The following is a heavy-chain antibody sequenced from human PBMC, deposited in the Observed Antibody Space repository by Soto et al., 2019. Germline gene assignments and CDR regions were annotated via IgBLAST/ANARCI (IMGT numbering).Heavy chain of an antibody. CDR1: GASISTYY. Sequence: QGQLQESGPGLVKPSETLSLTCTVSGASISTYYWSWVRQPPGKGLEWIGYIHDSGGTYYNPSLKSRVTMSLDTSRNQFFLQLNSVTAADTAVYYCARESAGSGKNNWFDPWGQGMLVTVSS. J-gene: IGHJ5*02. D-gene: IGHD3-10*01. CDR3: ARESAGSGKNNWFDP. CDR2: IHDSGGT. V-gene: IGHV4-59*01.